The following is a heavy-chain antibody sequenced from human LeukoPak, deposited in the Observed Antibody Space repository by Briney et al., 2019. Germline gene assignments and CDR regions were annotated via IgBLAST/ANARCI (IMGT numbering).Heavy chain of an antibody. D-gene: IGHD2-2*01. Sequence: PSETLSLTCAVYGGSFSGYYWSWIRHPPGKGLEWMGEMNHSGSTNYNPSLKSRITISVDTSKNQFSLKLSSVTAADTAVYYCARGDCSSTSCDSFGYYYYYMDVWGKGTTVTVSS. V-gene: IGHV4-34*01. J-gene: IGHJ6*03. CDR3: ARGDCSSTSCDSFGYYYYYMDV. CDR2: MNHSGST. CDR1: GGSFSGYY.